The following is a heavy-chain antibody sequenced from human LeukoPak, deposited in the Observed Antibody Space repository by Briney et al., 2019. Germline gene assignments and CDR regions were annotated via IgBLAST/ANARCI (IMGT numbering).Heavy chain of an antibody. V-gene: IGHV3-53*01. CDR3: AGGTYYGSGSQPGYLNY. CDR1: GFSVNNKY. D-gene: IGHD3-10*01. CDR2: MNNAGGT. J-gene: IGHJ4*02. Sequence: GGSLRLSCSASGFSVNNKYMNWVRQAPGKGLEWVSLMNNAGGTYYADSVRGRFTISRDSPKNTLYFQMNSLRPEDTAVYYCAGGTYYGSGSQPGYLNYWGQGTLVTVSS.